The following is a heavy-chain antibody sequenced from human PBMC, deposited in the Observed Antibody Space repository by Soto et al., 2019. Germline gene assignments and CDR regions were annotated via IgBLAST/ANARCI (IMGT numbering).Heavy chain of an antibody. CDR3: ARDRAMGATVYYFDY. J-gene: IGHJ4*02. D-gene: IGHD1-26*01. CDR1: GYTFTSYY. CDR2: INPSGGST. V-gene: IGHV1-46*01. Sequence: GASVKVSCKASGYTFTSYYMHWVRQAPGQGLEWMGIINPSGGSTSYAQKFQGRVTMTRDTSPSTVYMELSSLRSEDKAVYYCARDRAMGATVYYFDYWGQGTLVTVSS.